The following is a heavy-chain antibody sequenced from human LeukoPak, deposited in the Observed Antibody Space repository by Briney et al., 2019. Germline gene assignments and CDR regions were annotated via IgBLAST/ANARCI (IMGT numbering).Heavy chain of an antibody. J-gene: IGHJ4*02. Sequence: HPGGSLRLSCAASGFTFSNYGMYWVRQAPGKGLEWVAVIWYDGSNKQYADSVKGRFTISRDNSKNTLYLQMNSLRGEDTAVYYCARDLGYFDYWGQRTLVTVSS. CDR1: GFTFSNYG. CDR2: IWYDGSNK. V-gene: IGHV3-33*01. CDR3: ARDLGYFDY.